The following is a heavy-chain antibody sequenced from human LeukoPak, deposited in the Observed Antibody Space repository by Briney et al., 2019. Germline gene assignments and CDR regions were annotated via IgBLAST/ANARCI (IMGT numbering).Heavy chain of an antibody. D-gene: IGHD1-26*01. CDR1: GFTFSRYE. V-gene: IGHV3-48*03. J-gene: IGHJ5*02. Sequence: GGSLRLSCAASGFTFSRYEMNWVRQAPGKGLEWVSYISSSGSTIYYADSVKGRFTISRDNAKNSLYLQMNSLRAEDTAVYYCARDKIVGATGWFDPWGQGTLVTVSS. CDR3: ARDKIVGATGWFDP. CDR2: ISSSGSTI.